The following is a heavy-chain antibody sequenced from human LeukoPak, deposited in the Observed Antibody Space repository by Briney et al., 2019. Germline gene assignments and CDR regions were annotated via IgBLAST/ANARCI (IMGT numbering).Heavy chain of an antibody. Sequence: GSSVKVSCKASGGTFSSYAISWVRQAPGQGLEWMGGIIPIFGTANYAQKFQGRVTITADESTSTAYMELSSLRSEDTAVYYCAGDNHLGDYDILTGYYNWFDPWGQGTLVTVSS. CDR1: GGTFSSYA. CDR2: IIPIFGTA. J-gene: IGHJ5*02. V-gene: IGHV1-69*01. CDR3: AGDNHLGDYDILTGYYNWFDP. D-gene: IGHD3-9*01.